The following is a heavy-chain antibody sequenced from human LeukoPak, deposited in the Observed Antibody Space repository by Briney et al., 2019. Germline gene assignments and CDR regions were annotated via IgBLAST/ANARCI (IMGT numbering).Heavy chain of an antibody. Sequence: PGGSLRLSCAASGFTFSNYAIHWVRQAPGKGLEWVAVISYDGRNKYHADSVQGRFTISRDNSKSTLYLQMNSLRAEDTAVYYCARDYDFVADYYFDYWGQGTLVTVSS. CDR2: ISYDGRNK. CDR1: GFTFSNYA. J-gene: IGHJ4*02. V-gene: IGHV3-30*04. D-gene: IGHD3-3*01. CDR3: ARDYDFVADYYFDY.